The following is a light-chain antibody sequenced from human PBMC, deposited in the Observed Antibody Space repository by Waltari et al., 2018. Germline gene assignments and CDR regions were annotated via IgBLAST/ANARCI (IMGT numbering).Light chain of an antibody. Sequence: QSVLTQPPSASATPGQGVIISCSGSSSNIGNNVVNWYQQLPGKAPKRLIYRNDQRPSGVPARCSGSKSGTSASLAINGLQSEDEADYYCAAWDDSLRGHWVFGGGTKVTVL. CDR3: AAWDDSLRGHWV. CDR2: RND. J-gene: IGLJ3*02. CDR1: SSNIGNNV. V-gene: IGLV1-44*01.